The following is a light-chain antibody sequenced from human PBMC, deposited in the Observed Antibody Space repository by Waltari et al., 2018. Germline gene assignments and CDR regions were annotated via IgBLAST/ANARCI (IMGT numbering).Light chain of an antibody. CDR1: HDISNY. CDR2: DAS. Sequence: DIQMTQSPSSLSASVGDRVTITCQASHDISNYLNWYQQKPGKAPKLLIYDASNLETGVPSRFSGSGSGTDFTFTISSLQPEDIATYYCQQYDNPLFTFGPGTKVDIK. V-gene: IGKV1-33*01. CDR3: QQYDNPLFT. J-gene: IGKJ3*01.